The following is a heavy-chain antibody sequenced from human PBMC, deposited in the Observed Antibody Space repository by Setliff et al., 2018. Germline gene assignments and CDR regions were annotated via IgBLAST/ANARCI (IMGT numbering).Heavy chain of an antibody. CDR3: ARALGATITHFGY. Sequence: ASVKVSCKTSGYSFTRYYVHWVRQAPGQGLEWMGWINPNSGGTNYAQKFQGWVTMTRDTSISTAYMELSRLRSDDTAVYYCARALGATITHFGYWGQGTLVTVSS. D-gene: IGHD1-26*01. V-gene: IGHV1-2*04. CDR2: INPNSGGT. CDR1: GYSFTRYY. J-gene: IGHJ4*02.